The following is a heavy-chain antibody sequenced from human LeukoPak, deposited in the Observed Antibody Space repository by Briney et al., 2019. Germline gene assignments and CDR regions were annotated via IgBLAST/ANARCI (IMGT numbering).Heavy chain of an antibody. CDR2: ISYDAKNE. Sequence: GGSLRLSCAASGFTFSNFGMHWVRQAPGKGLEWVAVISYDAKNEYYTASVKGRFTISRDNAKNTVYLQMNSLKPEDTAVYYCAKQMAVDYFDYWGQGTLVTVSS. CDR1: GFTFSNFG. V-gene: IGHV3-30*18. D-gene: IGHD5-24*01. CDR3: AKQMAVDYFDY. J-gene: IGHJ4*02.